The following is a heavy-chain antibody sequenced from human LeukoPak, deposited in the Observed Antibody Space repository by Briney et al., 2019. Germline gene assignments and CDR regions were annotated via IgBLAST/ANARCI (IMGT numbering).Heavy chain of an antibody. CDR1: GYTFTSYD. Sequence: SVKVSCKASGYTFTSYDINWVRPSPGQGLEWMGGIIPIFGTANYAQKFQGRVTITADESTSTAYMELSSLRSEDTAVYYCGSGNRIRPFFAFDIWGQGTMVTVSS. CDR3: GSGNRIRPFFAFDI. V-gene: IGHV1-69*13. J-gene: IGHJ3*02. D-gene: IGHD1-1*01. CDR2: IIPIFGTA.